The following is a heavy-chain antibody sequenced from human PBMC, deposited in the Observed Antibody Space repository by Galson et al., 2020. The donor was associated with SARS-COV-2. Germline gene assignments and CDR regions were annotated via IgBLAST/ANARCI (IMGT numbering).Heavy chain of an antibody. CDR2: ISAYRGNT. D-gene: IGHD6-19*01. V-gene: IGHV1-18*01. CDR3: AREGRDVGSGWYSDY. J-gene: IGHJ4*02. Sequence: GWISAYRGNTQYAQNFEGRLTMTTDASTTTAYMELWSLTSDDTAIYYCAREGRDVGSGWYSDYWGQGTLVTVSS.